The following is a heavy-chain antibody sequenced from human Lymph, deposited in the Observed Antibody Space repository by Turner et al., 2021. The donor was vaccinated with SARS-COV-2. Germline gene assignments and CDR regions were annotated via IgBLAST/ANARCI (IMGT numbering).Heavy chain of an antibody. Sequence: QVQLVQSGAEVKKPGSSVKVSCKASGGTLSSYAISWVRQAPGQGREWMGGIIPILRIATYAQKFQGRVTITADKSPSTAYMELSSRRSEDTAVFYCARVVGGFGELGYYYYYGMDVWGQGTTVTVSS. V-gene: IGHV1-69*10. CDR1: GGTLSSYA. D-gene: IGHD3-10*01. J-gene: IGHJ6*02. CDR3: ARVVGGFGELGYYYYYGMDV. CDR2: IIPILRIA.